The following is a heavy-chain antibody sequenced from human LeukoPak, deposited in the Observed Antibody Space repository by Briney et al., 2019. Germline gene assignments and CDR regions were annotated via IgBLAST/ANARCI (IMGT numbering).Heavy chain of an antibody. J-gene: IGHJ4*02. V-gene: IGHV1-2*02. CDR2: INPNDGDT. Sequence: GASVKVSCKASGYTFTDYYMHWVRQAPGQGFEWMGWINPNDGDTNYAQKFQGRVTMTRDTSISTAHMEVSRLRSDDTAVYYCARANFLYCSSSTCLFDCWGQGTPVTVSS. CDR3: ARANFLYCSSSTCLFDC. D-gene: IGHD2-2*01. CDR1: GYTFTDYY.